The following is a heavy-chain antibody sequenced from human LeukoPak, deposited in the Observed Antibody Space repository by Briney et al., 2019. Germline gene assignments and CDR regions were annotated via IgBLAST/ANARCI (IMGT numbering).Heavy chain of an antibody. J-gene: IGHJ4*02. D-gene: IGHD5-12*01. CDR1: GGSISSNIYY. Sequence: PSETLSLTCTVSGGSISSNIYYWGWTRQPPGKGLEWIGDIYYSGSTYYNPSLKSRVTISVDTSKNQFSLKLSSVTTADTAVYYCARRGGYDFSYDYWGQGILVTVSS. V-gene: IGHV4-39*01. CDR3: ARRGGYDFSYDY. CDR2: IYYSGST.